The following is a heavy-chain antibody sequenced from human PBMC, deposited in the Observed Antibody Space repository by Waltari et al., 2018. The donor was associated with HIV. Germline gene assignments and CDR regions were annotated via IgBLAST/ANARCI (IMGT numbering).Heavy chain of an antibody. V-gene: IGHV4-61*01. CDR3: ASHGDYYDRSGFYFDH. J-gene: IGHJ4*02. CDR1: GGSVSTGTYY. Sequence: HLQESGPRLPKPSETLSLTCSVAGGSVSTGTYYWSWIRQPPGTGLAWIGYIAYSGSTNYHPSLKSRVTVSVDTSKNQVSLKLNSLTAADTAVYYCASHGDYYDRSGFYFDHWGQGTLVTVSS. D-gene: IGHD3-22*01. CDR2: IAYSGST.